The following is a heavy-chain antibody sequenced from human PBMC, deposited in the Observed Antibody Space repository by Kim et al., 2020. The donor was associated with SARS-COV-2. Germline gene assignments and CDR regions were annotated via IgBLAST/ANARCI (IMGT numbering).Heavy chain of an antibody. CDR3: AKVGRAFGDYHYFDY. D-gene: IGHD4-17*01. CDR1: GFTFSTYA. CDR2: FSGSTSSDGSGSST. Sequence: GGSLRLSCAASGFTFSTYAMSWVRQAPGKGLEWVSGFSGSTSSDGSGSSTYYADSVKGRFTISRDNSKNTLYLQMNSLRAEDTAIYYCAKVGRAFGDYHYFDYWGQGTLVTVSS. V-gene: IGHV3-23*01. J-gene: IGHJ4*02.